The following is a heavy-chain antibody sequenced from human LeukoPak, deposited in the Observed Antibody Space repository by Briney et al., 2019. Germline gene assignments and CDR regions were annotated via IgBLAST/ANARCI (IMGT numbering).Heavy chain of an antibody. CDR3: ASGYARITMIAVVIFDAFDI. V-gene: IGHV4-39*01. J-gene: IGHJ3*02. Sequence: PSETLSLTCTVSGGSISSSSYYWGWIRQPPGKGLEWIGSIYYSGSTYYNPSLKSRVTISVDTSKNQFSLKLSSVTAADTAVYYCASGYARITMIAVVIFDAFDIWGQGTMVTVSS. CDR1: GGSISSSSYY. D-gene: IGHD3-22*01. CDR2: IYYSGST.